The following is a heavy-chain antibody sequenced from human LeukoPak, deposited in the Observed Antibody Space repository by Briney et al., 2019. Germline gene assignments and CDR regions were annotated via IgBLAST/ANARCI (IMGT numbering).Heavy chain of an antibody. CDR3: ARDSVLPGAFDI. J-gene: IGHJ3*02. V-gene: IGHV1-18*01. CDR1: GGTFSSYA. CDR2: ISAYNGNT. Sequence: GASVKVSCKAYGGTFSSYAISWVRQAPGQGLEWMGWISAYNGNTKYAQNLQGRVTMTTDTSTSTAYMELRSLRSDDTAVYYCARDSVLPGAFDIWGQGTMVTVSS. D-gene: IGHD3-10*01.